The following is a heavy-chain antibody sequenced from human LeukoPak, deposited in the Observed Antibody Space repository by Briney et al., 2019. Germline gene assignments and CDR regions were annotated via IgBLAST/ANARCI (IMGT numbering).Heavy chain of an antibody. CDR1: GGSISSSSYY. V-gene: IGHV4-39*01. CDR3: ARQVGYSGPEIL. CDR2: IYYSGST. D-gene: IGHD1-26*01. Sequence: SETLSLTCTVSGGSISSSSYYWGWIRQPPGKGLEWIGSIYYSGSTYYNPSLKSRVTISVDTSKYQFSLKLSSVTAADTAVYYCARQVGYSGPEILWGQGTLVTVSS. J-gene: IGHJ4*02.